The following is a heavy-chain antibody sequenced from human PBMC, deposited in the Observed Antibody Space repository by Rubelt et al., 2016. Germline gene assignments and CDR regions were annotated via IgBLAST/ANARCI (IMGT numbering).Heavy chain of an antibody. Sequence: QVQLVQSGAEVKKPGASVKVSCKVSGYTLTELSMHWVRQAPGKGLEWMGGFDPEDGETIYAQKFQGRVTMTEDTSTDTVYLQLSSLLSESSAVYDCCGSCGSSIDFWGLATLVTVSS. CDR2: FDPEDGET. V-gene: IGHV1-24*01. J-gene: IGHJ4*02. CDR3: CGSCGSSIDF. D-gene: IGHD3-16*01. CDR1: GYTLTELS.